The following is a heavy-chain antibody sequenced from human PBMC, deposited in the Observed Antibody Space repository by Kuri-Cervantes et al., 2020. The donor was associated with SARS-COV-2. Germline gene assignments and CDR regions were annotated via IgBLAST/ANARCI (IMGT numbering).Heavy chain of an antibody. V-gene: IGHV1-2*02. J-gene: IGHJ5*02. D-gene: IGHD3-10*01. CDR2: INPNSGGA. CDR1: GYTFTGYY. Sequence: ASVKVSCKAPGYTFTGYYMHWVRQAPGQGLEWMGWINPNSGGANYAQKFQGRVTMTRDTSISTAYMELSRLRSDDTAVYYCARGNGSGSGGWFDPWGQGTLVTVSS. CDR3: ARGNGSGSGGWFDP.